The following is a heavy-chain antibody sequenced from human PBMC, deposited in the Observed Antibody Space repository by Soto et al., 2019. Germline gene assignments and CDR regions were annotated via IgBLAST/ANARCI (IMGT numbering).Heavy chain of an antibody. J-gene: IGHJ4*02. D-gene: IGHD6-19*01. CDR3: ARGGIAVAGSGYYFDY. CDR2: IYYSGST. Sequence: SETLSLTCTVSGGSISSYYWSWIRQPPGKGLEWIGYIYYSGSTNYNPSLKSRVTISVDTSKNQFSLKLSSVTAADTAVYYCARGGIAVAGSGYYFDYWGQGTLVTVSS. CDR1: GGSISSYY. V-gene: IGHV4-59*01.